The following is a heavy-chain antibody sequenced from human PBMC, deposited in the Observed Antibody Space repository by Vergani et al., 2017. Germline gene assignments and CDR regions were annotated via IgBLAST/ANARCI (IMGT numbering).Heavy chain of an antibody. CDR2: IYHSGST. CDR1: GYSISRGYY. J-gene: IGHJ5*02. V-gene: IGHV4-38-2*01. D-gene: IGHD3-10*01. Sequence: QVQLQESGPGLVKPSETLSLTCAVSGYSISRGYYWVWIRQPPGKGLEGIGSIYHSGSTYYNPSLKSRVTISVDTSKNQFSLKLSSVTAADTAVYYCARHSPRFLWVGEPRGFDPWGQGTLVTVSS. CDR3: ARHSPRFLWVGEPRGFDP.